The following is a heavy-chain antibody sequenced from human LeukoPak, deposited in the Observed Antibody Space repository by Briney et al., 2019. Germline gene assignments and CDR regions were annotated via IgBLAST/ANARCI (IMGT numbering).Heavy chain of an antibody. J-gene: IGHJ3*02. Sequence: GGSLRLSCSASGFTFSRYAMHWVGQAPGKGVEYVSAISRNGGSTYYADSVKGRFTISRDNFKNTLSLQMSSLRAEDTAVYYCVKDQYTAMPDAFDIWGQGTMVPLSS. D-gene: IGHD5-18*01. CDR3: VKDQYTAMPDAFDI. CDR2: ISRNGGST. CDR1: GFTFSRYA. V-gene: IGHV3-64D*06.